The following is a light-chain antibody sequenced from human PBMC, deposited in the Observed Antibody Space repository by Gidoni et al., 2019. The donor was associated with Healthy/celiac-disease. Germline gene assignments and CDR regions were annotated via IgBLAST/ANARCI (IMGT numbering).Light chain of an antibody. CDR1: QSVSRNF. CDR3: HQYVTSPLT. Sequence: EVVLPQSPGTLSLSPGERATLFCRASQSVSRNFLAWYQQKPGQAPRLLIYAASSRATGIADRFSGSGSGTDFTLTISRLEPEDFAVYYCHQYVTSPLTFXGXTKVEIK. J-gene: IGKJ4*01. V-gene: IGKV3-20*01. CDR2: AAS.